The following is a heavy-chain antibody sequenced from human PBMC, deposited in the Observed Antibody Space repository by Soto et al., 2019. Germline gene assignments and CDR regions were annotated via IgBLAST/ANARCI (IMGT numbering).Heavy chain of an antibody. J-gene: IGHJ4*02. Sequence: PGESLKISCTGPGYSFAGYWITWVRQKPGKGLEWMGRIDPSDSQTYYSPSFRGHVTISVTKSITTVFLQWSSLRASDTAMYYCARQIYDSDTGPNFQYYFDSWGQGTPVTVSS. CDR3: ARQIYDSDTGPNFQYYFDS. CDR1: GYSFAGYW. CDR2: IDPSDSQT. D-gene: IGHD3-22*01. V-gene: IGHV5-10-1*01.